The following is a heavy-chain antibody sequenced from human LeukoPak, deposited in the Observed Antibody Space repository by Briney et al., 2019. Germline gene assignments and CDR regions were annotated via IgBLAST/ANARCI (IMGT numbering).Heavy chain of an antibody. Sequence: GGSLRLSCAASGFTFSHYYMGWIRQAPGKGLEWVSYITDSGSSIHYADSVKGRFTMSRDNAKNSLYLQMNSLRAEDTVVYYCARDLAVAGYWGQGTLVTVSS. CDR2: ITDSGSSI. J-gene: IGHJ4*02. CDR1: GFTFSHYY. V-gene: IGHV3-11*01. D-gene: IGHD6-19*01. CDR3: ARDLAVAGY.